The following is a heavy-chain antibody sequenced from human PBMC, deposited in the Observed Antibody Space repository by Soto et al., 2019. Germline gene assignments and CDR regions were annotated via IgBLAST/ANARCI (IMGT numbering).Heavy chain of an antibody. CDR1: GGTFSSYA. CDR2: IIPIFRTA. J-gene: IGHJ6*02. V-gene: IGHV1-69*12. CDR3: ASVETQRYYYGMDV. Sequence: QVQLVQSGAEVKKPGSSVKVSCKASGGTFSSYAISWVRQAPGQGLEWMGGIIPIFRTADYAQKFQGRVTITADESPRPAYMELSSLRSADTAVYYCASVETQRYYYGMDVWGQGTTVTVSS. D-gene: IGHD2-15*01.